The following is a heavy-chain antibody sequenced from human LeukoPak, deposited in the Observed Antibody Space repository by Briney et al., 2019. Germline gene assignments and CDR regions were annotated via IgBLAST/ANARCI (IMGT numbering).Heavy chain of an antibody. CDR1: GGSISSYY. D-gene: IGHD2-21*01. CDR3: ARENSPEGSLYWYFDL. J-gene: IGHJ2*01. V-gene: IGHV4-59*01. Sequence: SETLSLTCTVSGGSISSYYWSWIRQPPGKGLEWIGYIYYSGITNYNPSLQSRVTISVDTSKNQFSLKLSSVTAADTAVYYCARENSPEGSLYWYFDLWGRGTLVTVSS. CDR2: IYYSGIT.